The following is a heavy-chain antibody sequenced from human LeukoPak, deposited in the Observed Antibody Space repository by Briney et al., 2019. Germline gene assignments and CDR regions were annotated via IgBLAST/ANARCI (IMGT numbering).Heavy chain of an antibody. D-gene: IGHD3-22*01. CDR3: ARTTGDYYDSSGYPFDY. J-gene: IGHJ4*02. Sequence: ASVKVSCKASGYTFTSYYMHWVRQAPGQGLEWMGIINPSGGSTSYAQKFQGRVTMTRDMSTSTVYMELSSLGSEDTAVYYCARTTGDYYDSSGYPFDYWGQGTLVTVSS. V-gene: IGHV1-46*01. CDR1: GYTFTSYY. CDR2: INPSGGST.